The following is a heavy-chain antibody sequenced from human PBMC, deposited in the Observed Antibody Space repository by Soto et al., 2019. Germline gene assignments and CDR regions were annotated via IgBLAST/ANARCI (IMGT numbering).Heavy chain of an antibody. Sequence: SETLSLTCTVSGGSISDSSYYWGWVRQPPGKGLEWIGSVYYGGNTYYNPSLKSRLTISVDTSKNQVSLKLNSVTAADTAVYYCVSSKRFLEWLFRWFDPWGQGTLVTVSS. CDR2: VYYGGNT. V-gene: IGHV4-39*01. CDR3: VSSKRFLEWLFRWFDP. D-gene: IGHD3-3*01. J-gene: IGHJ5*02. CDR1: GGSISDSSYY.